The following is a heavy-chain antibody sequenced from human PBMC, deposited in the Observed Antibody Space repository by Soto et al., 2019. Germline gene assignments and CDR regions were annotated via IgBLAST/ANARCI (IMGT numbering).Heavy chain of an antibody. CDR1: GGTFSSYA. D-gene: IGHD6-19*01. V-gene: IGHV1-69*13. J-gene: IGHJ5*02. CDR3: AREGSSGGVGNWFDP. CDR2: IIPIFGTA. Sequence: GASVKVSCKASGGTFSSYAISWVRQAPGQGLEWMGGIIPIFGTANYAQKFQGRVTITADESTSTAYMELSSLRSEDTAVYYCAREGSSGGVGNWFDPWGQGTLVTVYS.